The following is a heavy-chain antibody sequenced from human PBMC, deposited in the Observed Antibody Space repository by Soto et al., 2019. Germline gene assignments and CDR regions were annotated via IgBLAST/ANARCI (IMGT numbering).Heavy chain of an antibody. D-gene: IGHD2-15*01. J-gene: IGHJ6*02. CDR1: GYTFTSYD. V-gene: IGHV1-8*01. Sequence: QVQLVQSGAEVKKPGASVKVSCKTSGYTFTSYDINWVRQATGQGLEWMGWMNPNSGNTGYAQKFQGRVTMTRNTSISTAYMELSSLRSADTAVYYCASSGIVVVVANVYYYYGMDVWGQGTTVTVSS. CDR2: MNPNSGNT. CDR3: ASSGIVVVVANVYYYYGMDV.